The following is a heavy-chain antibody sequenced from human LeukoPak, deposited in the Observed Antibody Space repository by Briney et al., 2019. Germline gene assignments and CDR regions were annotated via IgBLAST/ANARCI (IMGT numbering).Heavy chain of an antibody. CDR2: ISYDGSNK. V-gene: IGHV3-30*18. Sequence: SGGSLILSCAASGFTFSNYGMHWVRQAPGKGLEWVALISYDGSNKYFADSVKGRFTISRDNSKNTLYLQMHSLRAEDTAVYYCAKDNVAAAGRYFDYWGQGTLVTVSS. CDR1: GFTFSNYG. J-gene: IGHJ4*02. CDR3: AKDNVAAAGRYFDY. D-gene: IGHD6-13*01.